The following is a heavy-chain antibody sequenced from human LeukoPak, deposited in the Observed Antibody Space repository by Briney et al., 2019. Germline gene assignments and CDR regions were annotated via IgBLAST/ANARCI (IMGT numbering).Heavy chain of an antibody. CDR2: INRDGPT. V-gene: IGHV3-66*01. Sequence: GGSLRLSCAASGFXVSNNYISWVRQAPGKGLEWVSAINRDGPTFHADSVKGRFTISRDNSRNTLYLQMNSLRAEDTAVYYCGRGGYDMYDWGQGTTVSVSS. CDR1: GFXVSNNY. J-gene: IGHJ6*02. CDR3: GRGGYDMYD. D-gene: IGHD2-2*01.